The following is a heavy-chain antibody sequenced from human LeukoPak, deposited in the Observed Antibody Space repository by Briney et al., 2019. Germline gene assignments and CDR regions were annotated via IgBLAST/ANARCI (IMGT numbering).Heavy chain of an antibody. CDR3: ARHVLRFLEWLLDPPNWFDP. D-gene: IGHD3-3*01. V-gene: IGHV4-30-4*08. J-gene: IGHJ5*02. Sequence: SQTLSLTCTVSGGSISSGDYYWSWIRQPPGKGLEWIGYIYYSGSTYCNPSLKSRVTISVDTSKNQFSLKLSSVTAADTAVYYCARHVLRFLEWLLDPPNWFDPWGQGTLVTVSS. CDR1: GGSISSGDYY. CDR2: IYYSGST.